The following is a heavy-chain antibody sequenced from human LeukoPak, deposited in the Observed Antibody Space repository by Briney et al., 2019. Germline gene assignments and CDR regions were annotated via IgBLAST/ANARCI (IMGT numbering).Heavy chain of an antibody. J-gene: IGHJ3*02. Sequence: PGGSLRLSCTAPGFTFVDYAMSWVRQAPGKGLDGVGFIRSKVYGGTTEYAASVKVRFTIPRDDSKSIAYLQMTSLKTEDAGVYYCTRFTIVGVVDAFDIWGQGTMVTVSS. D-gene: IGHD3-3*01. CDR1: GFTFVDYA. V-gene: IGHV3-49*04. CDR2: IRSKVYGGTT. CDR3: TRFTIVGVVDAFDI.